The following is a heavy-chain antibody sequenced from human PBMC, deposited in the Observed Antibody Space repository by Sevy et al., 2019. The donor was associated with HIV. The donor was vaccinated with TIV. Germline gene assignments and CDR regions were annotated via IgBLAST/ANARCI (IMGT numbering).Heavy chain of an antibody. CDR3: AREASREAAAGDWFDP. V-gene: IGHV1-18*01. J-gene: IGHJ5*02. CDR1: GYTFTSYG. D-gene: IGHD6-13*01. Sequence: ASVKVSCKASGYTFTSYGISWVRQAPGQGLEWMGWISAYNGNTNYAQKLQGRVTMTTDTPTSTAYMELRSLRSDDTAVYYCAREASREAAAGDWFDPWGQGTLVTVSS. CDR2: ISAYNGNT.